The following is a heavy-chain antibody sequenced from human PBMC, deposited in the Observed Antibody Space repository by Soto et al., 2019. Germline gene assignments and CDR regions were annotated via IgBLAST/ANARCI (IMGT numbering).Heavy chain of an antibody. CDR2: IWYDGSNK. J-gene: IGHJ4*02. CDR3: TRSRTASPFDY. Sequence: PGGSLRLSCAASGFTFSAYGMHWVRQAPGKGLEWVAVIWYDGSNKYNADSVKGRFTISRDNSKNTLYLQMTSLRAEDTAMYYCTRSRTASPFDYWGQGTLVTVSS. D-gene: IGHD2-2*01. CDR1: GFTFSAYG. V-gene: IGHV3-33*01.